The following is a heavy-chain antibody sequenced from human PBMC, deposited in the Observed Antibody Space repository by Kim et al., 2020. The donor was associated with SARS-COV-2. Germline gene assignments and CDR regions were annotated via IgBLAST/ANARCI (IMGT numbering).Heavy chain of an antibody. J-gene: IGHJ6*02. V-gene: IGHV4-4*07. D-gene: IGHD6-13*01. Sequence: PSLNSRVTMSVDTSKNQFSLKLSSVTAADTAVYYCARGGSSWFPRIGMDVWGQGTTVTVSS. CDR3: ARGGSSWFPRIGMDV.